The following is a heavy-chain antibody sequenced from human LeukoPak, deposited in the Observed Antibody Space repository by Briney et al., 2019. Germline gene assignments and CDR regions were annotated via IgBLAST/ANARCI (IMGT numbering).Heavy chain of an antibody. CDR3: ARARAQPFTYYYYMDV. J-gene: IGHJ6*03. D-gene: IGHD1-1*01. CDR1: GGSISSYY. Sequence: SETLSLTCTVSGGSISSYYWSWIRQPPGKGLEWIGYIYYSGSTNYNPSLKSRVTISVDTSKNQFSLKLSSVTAADTAVYYCARARAQPFTYYYYMDVWGKGTTVTVSS. V-gene: IGHV4-59*01. CDR2: IYYSGST.